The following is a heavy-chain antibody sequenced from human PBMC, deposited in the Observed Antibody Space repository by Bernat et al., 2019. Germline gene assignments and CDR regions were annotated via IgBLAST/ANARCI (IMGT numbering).Heavy chain of an antibody. CDR3: ARDLPYGGSSSGEDFDY. CDR2: ISSSSSYI. J-gene: IGHJ4*02. CDR1: GFTFSSYS. V-gene: IGHV3-21*01. D-gene: IGHD6-6*01. Sequence: EVQLVESGGGLVKPGGSLRLSCAASGFTFSSYSMNWVRQAPGKGLEWVSSISSSSSYIYYADSVKGRFTISRDNAKNSLYLQMNSLRAEDTAVYYCARDLPYGGSSSGEDFDYWGQGTLVTVSS.